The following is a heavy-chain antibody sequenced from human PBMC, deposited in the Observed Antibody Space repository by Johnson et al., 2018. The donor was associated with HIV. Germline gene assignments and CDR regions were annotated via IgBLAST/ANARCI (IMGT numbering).Heavy chain of an antibody. V-gene: IGHV3-20*04. Sequence: VQLVESGGGVVRPGGSLRLSCAASGFTFGYYGMSWVRQAPGKGLEWVSGINWNGGNTGYADSVKGRFTISRDNAKNSLDLQMNSLRVEDTALYYCARDRGYGDAFDIWGQGTMVTVSS. CDR1: GFTFGYYG. D-gene: IGHD5-18*01. CDR3: ARDRGYGDAFDI. CDR2: INWNGGNT. J-gene: IGHJ3*02.